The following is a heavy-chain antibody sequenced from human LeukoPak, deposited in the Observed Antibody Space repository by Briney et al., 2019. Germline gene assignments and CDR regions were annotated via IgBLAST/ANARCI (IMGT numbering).Heavy chain of an antibody. V-gene: IGHV4-59*12. CDR1: GGSISSYY. CDR2: IYHSGST. Sequence: SETLSLTCTVSGGSISSYYWSWIRQPPGKGLEWIGYIYHSGSTYYNPSLKSRVTISVDRSKNQFSLKLSSVTAADTAVYYCARERRVGATIDPWGQGTLVTVSS. J-gene: IGHJ5*02. CDR3: ARERRVGATIDP. D-gene: IGHD1-26*01.